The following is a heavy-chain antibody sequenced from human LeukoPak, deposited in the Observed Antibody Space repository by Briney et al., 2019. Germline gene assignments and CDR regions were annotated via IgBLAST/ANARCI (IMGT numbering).Heavy chain of an antibody. CDR1: GYTFTSYD. CDR3: ARAGKIADRGGIDY. D-gene: IGHD6-6*01. V-gene: IGHV1-8*01. Sequence: ASVKVSCKASGYTFTSYDINWVRQATGQGLEWMGWMNPNSGNTGYAQKFQGRVTMTRNTSISTAYMELSNLRSEDTAVYYCARAGKIADRGGIDYWGQGTLVTVSS. CDR2: MNPNSGNT. J-gene: IGHJ4*02.